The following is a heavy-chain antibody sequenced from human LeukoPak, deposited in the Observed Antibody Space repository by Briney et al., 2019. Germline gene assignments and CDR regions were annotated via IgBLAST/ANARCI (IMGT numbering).Heavy chain of an antibody. V-gene: IGHV3-53*01. Sequence: GESLRLSCAASGFTYANYNFNWVRQAPGKGLEWVSVIYSGGTTNYADSVKGRFTISRDNSKNTLFLQMNSLRAEDTAVYYCARGGYSSSWYHFDYWGQGTLVTVSS. J-gene: IGHJ4*02. CDR3: ARGGYSSSWYHFDY. CDR1: GFTYANYN. D-gene: IGHD6-13*01. CDR2: IYSGGTT.